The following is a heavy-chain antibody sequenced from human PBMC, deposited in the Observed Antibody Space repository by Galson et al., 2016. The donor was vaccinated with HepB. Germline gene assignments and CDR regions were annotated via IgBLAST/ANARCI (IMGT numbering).Heavy chain of an antibody. J-gene: IGHJ4*02. V-gene: IGHV3-53*01. CDR2: LYSSCTT. CDR1: GFTFTSYW. Sequence: SLRLSCAASGFTFTSYWMHWVRQVPGKGLEWVSVLYSSCTTYYADSVKGRFTISRDNSKNTLYLQMNSLRAEDTAVYYCATAPREGGGATTPLGTDYWGQGTLVSVSS. CDR3: ATAPREGGGATTPLGTDY. D-gene: IGHD1-1*01.